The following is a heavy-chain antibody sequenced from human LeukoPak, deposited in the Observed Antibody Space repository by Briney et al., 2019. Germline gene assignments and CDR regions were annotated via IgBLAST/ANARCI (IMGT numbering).Heavy chain of an antibody. CDR3: ARLNEQQLAFDY. V-gene: IGHV1-8*01. J-gene: IGHJ4*02. D-gene: IGHD6-13*01. Sequence: ASVKVSCKASGYTFTSYDINWARQATGQGLEWMGWMNPNSGNTGYAQKFQGRVTMTRNTSISTAYMELSSLRSEDTAVYYCARLNEQQLAFDYWGQGTLVTVSS. CDR1: GYTFTSYD. CDR2: MNPNSGNT.